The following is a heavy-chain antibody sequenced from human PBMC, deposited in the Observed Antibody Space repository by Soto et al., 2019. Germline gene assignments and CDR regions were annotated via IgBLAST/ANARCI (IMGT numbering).Heavy chain of an antibody. J-gene: IGHJ4*02. Sequence: EVQLLESGGGLLQPGGSLRLSCAASGFTFSNYAMNWVRQAPGKGLEWVSTISVSGNSAYYADSVKGRFTISRDNSKNTLYLQLNSPRAEDTAIYYCAKGALSTTSPYDFDYWGQGTLVTVSS. CDR1: GFTFSNYA. CDR3: AKGALSTTSPYDFDY. D-gene: IGHD1-26*01. V-gene: IGHV3-23*01. CDR2: ISVSGNSA.